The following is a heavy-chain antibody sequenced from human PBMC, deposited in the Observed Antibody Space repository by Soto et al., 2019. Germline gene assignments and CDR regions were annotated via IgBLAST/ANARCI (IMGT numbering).Heavy chain of an antibody. J-gene: IGHJ6*02. V-gene: IGHV3-9*01. CDR2: ISWKSGSI. D-gene: IGHD2-21*02. CDR1: GFSFGDYA. Sequence: EVQLVESGGDLVQPGRSLRLSCAASGFSFGDYAMHWVRQAPGKGLEWVSGISWKSGSIGYAVSVKGRFTISRDNAKNSLYLQMNSLRAEDTALYYCAKGTGGTANGLDVWGQGTTVTVSS. CDR3: AKGTGGTANGLDV.